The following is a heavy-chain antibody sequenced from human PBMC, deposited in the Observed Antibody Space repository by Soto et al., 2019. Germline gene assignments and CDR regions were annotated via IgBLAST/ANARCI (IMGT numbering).Heavy chain of an antibody. CDR2: ISYDGSNK. D-gene: IGHD3-10*01. Sequence: QVQLVESGGGVVQPGRSLRLSCAASGFTFSSYGMHWVRQAPGKGLEWVTFISYDGSNKYYADSVKGRFTISRDNSKITLYLQMNSLRAEETAVYYCAKDFGARGSGSHFDYWGQGTLVTVSS. CDR3: AKDFGARGSGSHFDY. CDR1: GFTFSSYG. J-gene: IGHJ4*02. V-gene: IGHV3-30*18.